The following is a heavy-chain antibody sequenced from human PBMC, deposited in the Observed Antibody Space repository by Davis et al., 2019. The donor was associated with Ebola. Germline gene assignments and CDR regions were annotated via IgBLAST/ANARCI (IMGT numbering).Heavy chain of an antibody. J-gene: IGHJ4*02. CDR3: ANERGN. V-gene: IGHV1-18*04. Sequence: ASVLVSCNASSYTLFSYGITRVRHAPGQGLEWMGWISALNGNTHYSQKLQGRVTMTTDKSTTTGYMELTSLKSDDTAVYYCANERGNWGQGTLVIVSS. CDR2: ISALNGNT. CDR1: SYTLFSYG. D-gene: IGHD3-10*01.